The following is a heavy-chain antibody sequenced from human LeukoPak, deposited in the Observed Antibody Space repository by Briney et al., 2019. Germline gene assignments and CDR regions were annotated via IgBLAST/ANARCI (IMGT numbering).Heavy chain of an antibody. CDR3: AGDSSGYYGFDY. CDR2: IYSGGTT. Sequence: GGSLRLSCAASGFTVSSNYMSWVRQAPGKGLEWVSVIYSGGTTYCADSVKGRFTISRDNSKNTLYLQMNSLRAEGTAVYYCAGDSSGYYGFDYWGQGTLVTVSS. CDR1: GFTVSSNY. J-gene: IGHJ4*02. D-gene: IGHD3-22*01. V-gene: IGHV3-66*01.